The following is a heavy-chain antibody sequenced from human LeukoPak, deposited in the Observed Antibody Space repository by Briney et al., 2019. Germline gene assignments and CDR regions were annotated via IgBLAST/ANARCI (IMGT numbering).Heavy chain of an antibody. Sequence: GASVKVSCKASGYTFTSYGISWVRQAPGQGLEWMGWISAYNGNTNYAQKLPGRVTMTTDTSTSTAYMELRSLRSDDTAVYYCARDVWARSIADLRGFDYWGQGTLVTVSS. J-gene: IGHJ4*02. CDR1: GYTFTSYG. CDR3: ARDVWARSIADLRGFDY. V-gene: IGHV1-18*01. D-gene: IGHD6-6*01. CDR2: ISAYNGNT.